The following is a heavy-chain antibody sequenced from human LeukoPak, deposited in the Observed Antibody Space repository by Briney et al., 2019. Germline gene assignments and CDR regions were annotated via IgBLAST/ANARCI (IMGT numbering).Heavy chain of an antibody. J-gene: IGHJ5*02. D-gene: IGHD6-19*01. CDR3: AGDGIPGIAVAGNWFDP. V-gene: IGHV1-69*13. CDR1: GGTFSSYA. Sequence: SVKVSCKASGGTFSSYAISWVRQAPGQGLEWMGGIIPIFGTANYAQKFQGRVTITADESTSTAYMELSSLRSEDTAVYYCAGDGIPGIAVAGNWFDPWGQGTLVTVSS. CDR2: IIPIFGTA.